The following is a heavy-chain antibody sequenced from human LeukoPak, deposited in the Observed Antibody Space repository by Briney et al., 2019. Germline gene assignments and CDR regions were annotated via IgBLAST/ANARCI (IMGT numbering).Heavy chain of an antibody. D-gene: IGHD3-22*01. J-gene: IGHJ4*02. CDR2: IIPIFGTA. CDR3: TRDYYDSSGYYPGYYFDY. Sequence: SVKVSCKASGGTFNSYAISWVRQAPGQGLEWMGGIIPIFGTANYAQKFQGRVTITADESTSTVYMELSSLRSEDTAVYYCTRDYYDSSGYYPGYYFDYWGQGTLVTVSS. CDR1: GGTFNSYA. V-gene: IGHV1-69*13.